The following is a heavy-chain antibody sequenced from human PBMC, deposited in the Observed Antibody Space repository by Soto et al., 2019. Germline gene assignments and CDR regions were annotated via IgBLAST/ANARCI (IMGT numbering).Heavy chain of an antibody. CDR2: MNPNSGNT. V-gene: IGHV1-8*02. J-gene: IGHJ3*02. Sequence: QVHLVQSGAEVKKPGASVKVSCKTSGYTFTSYDINWVRQATGQGLEWMGWMNPNSGNTTYAQKFQGRVTMTRNTPISTAYVELSSLRSADTASYYWARERPSDAFGTWGPGTMVTVSS. CDR1: GYTFTSYD. CDR3: ARERPSDAFGT.